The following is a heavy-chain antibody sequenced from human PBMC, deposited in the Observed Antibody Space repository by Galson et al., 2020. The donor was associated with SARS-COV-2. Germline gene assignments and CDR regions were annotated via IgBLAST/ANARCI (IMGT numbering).Heavy chain of an antibody. V-gene: IGHV3-74*01. Sequence: GGSLRLSCAASGFTFSDYWMHWVRQAPGKGLMWVSRIGPDGGSTNYADSVKGRFTISRDNAKNTLYLQMNSLRAEDTAVYYCARRKDRNNGADYWGQGTLVTVSS. CDR1: GFTFSDYW. CDR2: IGPDGGST. CDR3: ARRKDRNNGADY. D-gene: IGHD2-15*01. J-gene: IGHJ4*02.